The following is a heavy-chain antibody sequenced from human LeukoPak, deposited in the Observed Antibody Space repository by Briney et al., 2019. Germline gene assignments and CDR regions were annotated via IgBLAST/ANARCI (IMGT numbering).Heavy chain of an antibody. CDR1: GFTFGDYA. J-gene: IGHJ4*02. CDR2: IRSKAYGGTT. Sequence: GGSLRPSCTASGFTFGDYAMSWVRQAPGKGLEWVGFIRSKAYGGTTEYAASVKGRFTISRDDSKSIAYLQMNSLKTEDTAVYYCGVEAMDSFDYWGLGTLVTVSS. V-gene: IGHV3-49*04. D-gene: IGHD5-18*01. CDR3: GVEAMDSFDY.